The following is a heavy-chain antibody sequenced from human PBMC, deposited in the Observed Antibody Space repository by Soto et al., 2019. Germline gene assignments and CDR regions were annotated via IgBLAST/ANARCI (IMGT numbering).Heavy chain of an antibody. D-gene: IGHD2-2*01. J-gene: IGHJ2*01. Sequence: EVQLLESGGGLIQPGGSLRLSCAASGFSFSSYAVSWVRQAPGKGLEWVSAISGDGGRTYYADSVEGRFTVSRDNSKSMVYLQLHSLRVDDTAVYYCARDPAGPTRLFYWYFVLWGRGTLVTVSS. V-gene: IGHV3-23*01. CDR2: ISGDGGRT. CDR3: ARDPAGPTRLFYWYFVL. CDR1: GFSFSSYA.